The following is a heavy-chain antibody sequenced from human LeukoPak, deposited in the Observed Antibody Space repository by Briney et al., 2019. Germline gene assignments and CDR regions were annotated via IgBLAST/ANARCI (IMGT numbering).Heavy chain of an antibody. J-gene: IGHJ4*02. CDR3: ARDLSGIRMSPDY. Sequence: ASVKVSCKASGYTFTSYGISWVRQAPGQGLEWMGWISAYNGNTNYAQNLQGRVTMTTDTSTSTAYVELRSLRSDDTAIYYCARDLSGIRMSPDYWGQGTLVTVSS. D-gene: IGHD3-16*01. CDR1: GYTFTSYG. V-gene: IGHV1-18*01. CDR2: ISAYNGNT.